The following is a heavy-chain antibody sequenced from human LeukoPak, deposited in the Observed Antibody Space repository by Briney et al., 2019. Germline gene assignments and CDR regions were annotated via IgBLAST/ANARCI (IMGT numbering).Heavy chain of an antibody. Sequence: SETLSLTCTVSGGSISSYYWSWIRQPPGKGLEWIGYIYYSGSTNYNPSLKSRVTISVDTSKNQFSLKLSSVTAAGTAVYYCAREDCSGGSCFGFDPWGQGTLVTVSS. CDR1: GGSISSYY. CDR3: AREDCSGGSCFGFDP. J-gene: IGHJ5*02. V-gene: IGHV4-59*01. CDR2: IYYSGST. D-gene: IGHD2-15*01.